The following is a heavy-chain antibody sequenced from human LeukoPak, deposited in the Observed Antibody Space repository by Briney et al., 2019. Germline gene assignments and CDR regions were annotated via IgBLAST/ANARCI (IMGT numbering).Heavy chain of an antibody. CDR3: VRTRIDGAFDY. Sequence: GSLRLSCAASGFTLSSYWLSWVRQAPGKGLEWVANIKQDGSERYYVDSVKGRFTISRDNAKNSLDLQMNSLRAEDTAVYYCVRTRIDGAFDYWGQGTLVTVSS. CDR2: IKQDGSER. CDR1: GFTLSSYW. J-gene: IGHJ4*02. V-gene: IGHV3-7*01. D-gene: IGHD3-10*01.